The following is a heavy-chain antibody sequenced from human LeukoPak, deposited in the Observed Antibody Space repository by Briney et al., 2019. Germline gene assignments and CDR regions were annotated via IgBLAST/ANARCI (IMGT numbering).Heavy chain of an antibody. V-gene: IGHV3-23*01. Sequence: PGGPRGPSGAPSDFTFTAKAMNGAPRAPGKGWRWASTISGSGGSTYYADSVKGRFTIPRDNSKNTLYLQMNSLRAEDTAVYYCAKALGGSGSNFDYWGQGTLVTVSS. CDR1: DFTFTAKA. D-gene: IGHD3-10*01. CDR3: AKALGGSGSNFDY. J-gene: IGHJ4*02. CDR2: ISGSGGST.